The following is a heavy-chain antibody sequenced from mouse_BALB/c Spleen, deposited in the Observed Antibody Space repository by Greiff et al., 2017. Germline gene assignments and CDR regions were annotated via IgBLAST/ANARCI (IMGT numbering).Heavy chain of an antibody. V-gene: IGHV2-9*02. J-gene: IGHJ1*01. CDR2: IWAGGST. D-gene: IGHD2-10*01. CDR3: ARDLSAYYGNYDWYFDV. Sequence: QVHVKQSGPGLVAPSQSLSITCTVSGFSLTSYGVHWVRQPPGKGLEWLGVIWAGGSTNYNSALMSRLSISKDNSKSQVFLKMNSLQTDDTAMYYCARDLSAYYGNYDWYFDVWGAGTTVTVSS. CDR1: GFSLTSYG.